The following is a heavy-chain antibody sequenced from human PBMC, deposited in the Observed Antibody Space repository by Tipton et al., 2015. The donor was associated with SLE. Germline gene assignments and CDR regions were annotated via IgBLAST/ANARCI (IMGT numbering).Heavy chain of an antibody. CDR1: GGYVSSYY. J-gene: IGHJ4*02. V-gene: IGHV4-59*08. CDR3: ARLPAYYDFWSGYYPYYFDY. D-gene: IGHD3-3*01. CDR2: IYYSGST. Sequence: LRLSCTVSGGYVSSYYWSWIRQPPGKGLEWIGYIYYSGSTNYNPSLKSRVTISVDTSKNQFSLKLSSVTAADTAVYYCARLPAYYDFWSGYYPYYFDYWGQGTLVTVSS.